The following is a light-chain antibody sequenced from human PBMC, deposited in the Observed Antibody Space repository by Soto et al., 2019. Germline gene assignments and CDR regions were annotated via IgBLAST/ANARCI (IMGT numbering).Light chain of an antibody. CDR1: QTIRTY. CDR2: AAS. J-gene: IGKJ2*01. V-gene: IGKV1-39*01. Sequence: DIQLTQSPSSLSASVGDRVTITCRASQTIRTYLNWYQQKAGGRPKLLIYAASNLQSGVPSRFSGSGSGSDFTLTINSLQPEDFATYYCQQSYNTPPYTFGQGTKVEIK. CDR3: QQSYNTPPYT.